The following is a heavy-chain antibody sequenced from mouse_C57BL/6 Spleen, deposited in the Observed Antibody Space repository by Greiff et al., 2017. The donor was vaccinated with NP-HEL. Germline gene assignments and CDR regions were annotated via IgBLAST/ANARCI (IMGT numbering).Heavy chain of an antibody. J-gene: IGHJ2*01. CDR1: GYTFTSYW. V-gene: IGHV1-64*01. CDR3: ARMGIYYGNYEDY. Sequence: VQLQQPGAELVKPGASVKLSCKASGYTFTSYWMHWVKQRPGQGLEWIGMIHPNSGSTNYNEKFKSKATLTVDKSSSTAYMQLSSLTSEDSAVYYCARMGIYYGNYEDYWGQGTTLTVSS. D-gene: IGHD2-1*01. CDR2: IHPNSGST.